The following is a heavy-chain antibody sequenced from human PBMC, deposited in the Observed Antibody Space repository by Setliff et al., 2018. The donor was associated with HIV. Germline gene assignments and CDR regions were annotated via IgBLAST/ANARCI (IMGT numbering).Heavy chain of an antibody. CDR3: AREPPGQWLISIPEYFQL. D-gene: IGHD6-19*01. J-gene: IGHJ1*01. V-gene: IGHV3-66*02. CDR1: GFTVSTYY. Sequence: PGGSLRLSCAASGFTVSTYYMSWARQAPGKGLEWVSTIYSGGSTYHADSVKGRFTLSRDTSKNTLFLQMNSLRPEDTAVYYCAREPPGQWLISIPEYFQLWGQGTLVTVSS. CDR2: IYSGGST.